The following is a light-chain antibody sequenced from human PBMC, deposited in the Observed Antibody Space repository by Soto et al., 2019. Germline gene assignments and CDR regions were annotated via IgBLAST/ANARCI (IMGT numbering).Light chain of an antibody. Sequence: QSVLTQPPSASGTPGQTVTVSCSGITSNIGKNYVYWYQQVPGTAPKLLIYCNDRRPSGVPDRFSGSKSGTSASLAISGLRSEDEADYYCATWDDRQSGRVFGAGTKLTVL. CDR3: ATWDDRQSGRV. J-gene: IGLJ1*01. CDR1: TSNIGKNY. V-gene: IGLV1-47*02. CDR2: CND.